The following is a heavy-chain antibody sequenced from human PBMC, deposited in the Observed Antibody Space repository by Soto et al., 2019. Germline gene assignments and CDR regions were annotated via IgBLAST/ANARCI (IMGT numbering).Heavy chain of an antibody. CDR1: GYTLTELS. D-gene: IGHD2-2*01. J-gene: IGHJ6*02. CDR2: FDPEDGET. Sequence: ASVKVSCKVSGYTLTELSMHWVRQAPGKGLEWMGGFDPEDGETIYAQKFQGRVTMTEDTSTDTAYMELSSLRSEDMAVYYCATLGYCSSTSCYYYYGMDVWGQGTTVTVSS. CDR3: ATLGYCSSTSCYYYYGMDV. V-gene: IGHV1-24*01.